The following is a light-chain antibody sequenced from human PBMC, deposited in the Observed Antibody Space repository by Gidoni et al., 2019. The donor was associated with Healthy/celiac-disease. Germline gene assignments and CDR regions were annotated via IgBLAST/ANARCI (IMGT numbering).Light chain of an antibody. CDR1: QSLLHSNGYNY. CDR3: MQALQTPQIT. Sequence: DIVMTQSPLSLPVTPGEPASISCKSSQSLLHSNGYNYLDWYLQKPGQSTQLLIYLGSNRASGGPDRFSGSGSGTDFTLKISRVEAEDVGVYYCMQALQTPQITFGQGTRLEIK. J-gene: IGKJ5*01. V-gene: IGKV2-28*01. CDR2: LGS.